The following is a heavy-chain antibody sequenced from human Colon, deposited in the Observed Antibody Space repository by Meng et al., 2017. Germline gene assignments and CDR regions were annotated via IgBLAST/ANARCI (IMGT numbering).Heavy chain of an antibody. CDR2: IDHEGSST. V-gene: IGHV3-74*01. J-gene: IGHJ4*02. Sequence: GGSLRLSCAASGFTFSSYYMNWVRQVPGKGLVWVSRIDHEGSSTGYADSVKGRFTISRDNAKNTLYLQMNSLKAEDTALYYCARDLRAASDYWGQGTLVTVSS. CDR1: GFTFSSYY. D-gene: IGHD6-13*01. CDR3: ARDLRAASDY.